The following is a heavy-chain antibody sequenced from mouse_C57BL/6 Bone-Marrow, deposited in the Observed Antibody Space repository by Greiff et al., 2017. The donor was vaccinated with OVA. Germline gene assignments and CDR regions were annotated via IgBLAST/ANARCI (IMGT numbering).Heavy chain of an antibody. CDR2: IYPRSGNT. V-gene: IGHV1-81*01. D-gene: IGHD1-1*01. Sequence: QVHLKESGAELARPGASVKLSCKASGYTFTSYGISWVKQRTGQGLEWIGEIYPRSGNTYYNEKFKGKATLPADNSTSTAYLELRSLTSEDSAVYFCPIYYDGSSYEDYFDGWGQGTTLTVAS. CDR1: GYTFTSYG. CDR3: PIYYDGSSYEDYFDG. J-gene: IGHJ2*01.